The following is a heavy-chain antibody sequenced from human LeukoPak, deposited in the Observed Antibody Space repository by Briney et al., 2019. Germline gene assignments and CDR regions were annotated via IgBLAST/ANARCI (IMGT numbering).Heavy chain of an antibody. Sequence: GGSLRLSCAASGFTFSIYAMSWVRQAPGKGLEWVSAISGSRGSTYYADSVKGRFTISRDNSKNTLYLQMNSLRAEDTAVYYCAKGSGSYPYYFDYWGQGTLVTVSS. V-gene: IGHV3-23*01. CDR2: ISGSRGST. CDR1: GFTFSIYA. CDR3: AKGSGSYPYYFDY. J-gene: IGHJ4*02. D-gene: IGHD1-26*01.